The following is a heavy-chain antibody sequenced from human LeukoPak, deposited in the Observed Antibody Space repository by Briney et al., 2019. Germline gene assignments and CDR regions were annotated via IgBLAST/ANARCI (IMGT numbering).Heavy chain of an antibody. Sequence: GGSLRLSCAASGFTFDNYAINWVRQAPGKGLEWVSYIRGGGGVTRYSDSVKDRFTISRDNSKNTLYLQMNSLRAEDTAVYYCARAERGSCSGGTCSYYDAFDIWGQGTVVTVSS. V-gene: IGHV3-23*01. CDR2: IRGGGGVT. CDR3: ARAERGSCSGGTCSYYDAFDI. J-gene: IGHJ3*02. D-gene: IGHD2-15*01. CDR1: GFTFDNYA.